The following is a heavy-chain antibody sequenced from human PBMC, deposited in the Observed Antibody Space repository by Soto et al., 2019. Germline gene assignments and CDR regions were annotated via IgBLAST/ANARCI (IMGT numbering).Heavy chain of an antibody. V-gene: IGHV3-21*01. CDR1: GFTFSSHS. J-gene: IGHJ3*02. CDR2: ISSSTSYI. D-gene: IGHD2-2*01. Sequence: PGGSLRLSCAASGFTFSSHSMNWVRQAPGKGLEWVSSISSSTSYIYYADSVKGRFTISRDNAKNSLYLQMNSLRAEDTAVYYCAGSDCSSTSCPNNHDAFDIWGQGTMVTVS. CDR3: AGSDCSSTSCPNNHDAFDI.